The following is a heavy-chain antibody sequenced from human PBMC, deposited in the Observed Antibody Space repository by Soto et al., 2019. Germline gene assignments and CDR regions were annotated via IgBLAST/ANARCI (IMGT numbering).Heavy chain of an antibody. CDR1: GYTFTNYA. CDR2: IIPIFGTA. Sequence: ASVKVSCKASGYTFTNYAMHWVRQAPGQRLEWMGGIIPIFGTANYAQKFQGRVTITADESTSTAYMELSSLRSEDTAVYYCARETAPGYFDYWGQGTLVTVSS. V-gene: IGHV1-69*13. CDR3: ARETAPGYFDY. J-gene: IGHJ4*02.